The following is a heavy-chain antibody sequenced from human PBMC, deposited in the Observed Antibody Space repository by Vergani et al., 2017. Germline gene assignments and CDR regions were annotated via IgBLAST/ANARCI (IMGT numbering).Heavy chain of an antibody. V-gene: IGHV4-31*03. J-gene: IGHJ5*02. CDR3: AGGFLRITMVRVAPGGWFDP. CDR1: GDSISSGVYY. Sequence: QVQLQESGPGLVKPSQTLSLTCSVSGDSISSGVYYWNWIRQHPGKGLEWIGYIYSTGSTHHNPSLRRRINMSVDTSKNQFSLKLNSVTAADTAIYYCAGGFLRITMVRVAPGGWFDPWGQGTLVTVSS. D-gene: IGHD3-10*01. CDR2: IYSTGST.